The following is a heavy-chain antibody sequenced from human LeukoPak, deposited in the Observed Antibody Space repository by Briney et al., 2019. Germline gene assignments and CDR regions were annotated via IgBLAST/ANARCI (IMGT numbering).Heavy chain of an antibody. J-gene: IGHJ4*02. CDR1: GGSISSYY. D-gene: IGHD6-6*01. CDR2: IYYSGST. Sequence: SETLSLTCTVSGGSISSYYWSWIRQPPGKGLEWIGYIYYSGSTNYNPSLKSRVTISVDTSKNQFSLKLSSVTAADTAVYYCARMRLAACPDYFDYWGQGTLVTVSS. V-gene: IGHV4-59*01. CDR3: ARMRLAACPDYFDY.